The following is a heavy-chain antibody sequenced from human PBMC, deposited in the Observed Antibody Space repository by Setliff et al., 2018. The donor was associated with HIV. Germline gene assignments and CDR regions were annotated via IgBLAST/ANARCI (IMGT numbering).Heavy chain of an antibody. D-gene: IGHD1-1*01. CDR2: IYYSGST. V-gene: IGHV4-31*03. J-gene: IGHJ6*03. CDR1: GGSISSGGYF. CDR3: ARGLATGLYYYYYYMDV. Sequence: PSETLSLTCTVSGGSISSGGYFWSWIRQLPGKGLEWIGYIYYSGSTFYNPSLKSRVTISVDTSKNQFSLKLSSVTAADTAVYYCARGLATGLYYYYYYMDVWGKGTTVTVSS.